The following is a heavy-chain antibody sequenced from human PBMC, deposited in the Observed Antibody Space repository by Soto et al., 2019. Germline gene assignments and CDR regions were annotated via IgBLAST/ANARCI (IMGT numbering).Heavy chain of an antibody. CDR2: IVGSGGST. CDR3: ARRMVYGGNSFDF. V-gene: IGHV3-23*01. Sequence: QSGGSLRLSCAASGFTFSYYGMNWVRQAPGKGLEWVSSIVGSGGSTSYADSVKGRFTISRDNSKDTLSLQMSSLRADDTAVYYCARRMVYGGNSFDFWGQGTLVTVSS. J-gene: IGHJ4*02. D-gene: IGHD4-17*01. CDR1: GFTFSYYG.